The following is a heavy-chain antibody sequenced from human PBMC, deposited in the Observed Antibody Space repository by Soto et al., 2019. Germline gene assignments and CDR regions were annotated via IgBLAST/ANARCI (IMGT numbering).Heavy chain of an antibody. CDR2: INAGNGNT. CDR3: AREPVVVPAHNTHWFDP. CDR1: GYTFTSYA. D-gene: IGHD2-2*01. J-gene: IGHJ5*02. Sequence: GASVKVSCKASGYTFTSYAMHWVRQAPGQRLEWMGWINAGNGNTKYSQKFQGRVTITRDTSASTAYMELSSLRSEDTAVYYCAREPVVVPAHNTHWFDPWGQGTLVTVSS. V-gene: IGHV1-3*01.